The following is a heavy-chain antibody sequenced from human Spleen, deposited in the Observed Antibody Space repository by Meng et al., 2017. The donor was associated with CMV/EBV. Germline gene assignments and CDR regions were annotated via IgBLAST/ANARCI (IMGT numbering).Heavy chain of an antibody. CDR1: GYTFTSYY. CDR3: ARDITNWFDP. Sequence: ASVKVSCKASGYTFTSYYIHWVRQAPGQGLEWMGIINPSGGSTTYAQRFQGRVTMTRDTSTSTVYMELSSLRSEDTAVYYCARDITNWFDPWGQGTLVTVSS. CDR2: INPSGGST. J-gene: IGHJ5*02. V-gene: IGHV1-46*01. D-gene: IGHD1-14*01.